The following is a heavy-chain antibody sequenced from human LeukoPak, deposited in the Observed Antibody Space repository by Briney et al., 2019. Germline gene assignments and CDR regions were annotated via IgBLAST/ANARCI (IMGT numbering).Heavy chain of an antibody. CDR3: ARDYGDYYYYYGMDV. CDR1: GFIFSSYW. Sequence: GGSLRLSCAASGFIFSSYWMSWVRQAPGKGLEWVANIKQDGSEKYCVDSVKGRFTISRDNAKNSLYLQMNSLRAEDTAVYYCARDYGDYYYYYGMDVWGQGTTVTVSS. V-gene: IGHV3-7*01. J-gene: IGHJ6*02. D-gene: IGHD4-17*01. CDR2: IKQDGSEK.